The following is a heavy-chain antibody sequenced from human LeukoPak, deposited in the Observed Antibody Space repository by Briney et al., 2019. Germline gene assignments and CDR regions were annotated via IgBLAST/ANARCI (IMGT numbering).Heavy chain of an antibody. CDR2: IIPIFGTA. Sequence: GASVKVSYKASGGTFSSYAISWVRQAPGQGLEWMGGIIPIFGTANYAQKFQGRVTITTDESTSTAYMELSSLRSEDTAVYYCARDKTSRSSGWYRAFDIWGQGTMVTVSS. CDR3: ARDKTSRSSGWYRAFDI. CDR1: GGTFSSYA. J-gene: IGHJ3*02. D-gene: IGHD6-19*01. V-gene: IGHV1-69*05.